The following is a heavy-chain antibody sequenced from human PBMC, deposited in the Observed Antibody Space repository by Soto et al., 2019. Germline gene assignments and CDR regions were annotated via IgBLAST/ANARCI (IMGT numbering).Heavy chain of an antibody. J-gene: IGHJ6*02. Sequence: GASVKVPCKASGGTFSSYAISWVRQAPGQGLEWMGGIIPIFGTANYAQKFQGRVTITADESTSTAYMELSSLRSEDTAVYYCARDQRPEWPYYYGMDVWGQGTTVTVSS. CDR1: GGTFSSYA. CDR3: ARDQRPEWPYYYGMDV. D-gene: IGHD3-3*01. V-gene: IGHV1-69*01. CDR2: IIPIFGTA.